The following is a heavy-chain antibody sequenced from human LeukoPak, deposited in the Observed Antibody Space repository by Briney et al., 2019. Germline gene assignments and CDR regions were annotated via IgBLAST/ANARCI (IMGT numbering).Heavy chain of an antibody. CDR1: GFTLSSYE. CDR3: AREPPSCGGDCYDY. V-gene: IGHV3-48*03. J-gene: IGHJ4*02. Sequence: GGSLRLSCVASGFTLSSYEMNWVRQAPGKGLEWVSYISDSGNAIYYADSVKGRFTISRDNAKNSLYLQMSSLRAEDTAVYYCAREPPSCGGDCYDYWGQGTLVTVSS. D-gene: IGHD2-21*01. CDR2: ISDSGNAI.